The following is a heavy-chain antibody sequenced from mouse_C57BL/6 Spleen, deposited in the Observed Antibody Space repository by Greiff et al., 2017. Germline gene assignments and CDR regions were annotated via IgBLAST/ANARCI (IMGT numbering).Heavy chain of an antibody. CDR2: ISGGGGNT. V-gene: IGHV5-9*01. Sequence: EVMLVEPGGGLVKPGGSLKLSCAASGFTFSSYTMSWVRQTPEKRLEWVATISGGGGNTYYPDSVKGRFTISRDNAKNTLYLQMSSLRSEDTALYYCARHDFDDWGQGTTLTVSS. CDR3: ARHDFDD. J-gene: IGHJ2*01. CDR1: GFTFSSYT.